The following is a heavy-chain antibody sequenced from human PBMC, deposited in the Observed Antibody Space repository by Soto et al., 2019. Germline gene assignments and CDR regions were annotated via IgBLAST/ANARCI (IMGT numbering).Heavy chain of an antibody. CDR2: LSGSGTST. CDR3: AKATTNGGWFNPFDS. D-gene: IGHD6-19*01. V-gene: IGHV3-23*01. CDR1: EFSFVNYA. Sequence: EVQLLESGGGLVQPGGSLRLSCAASEFSFVNYAMNWVRQAPGRGLEWVSGLSGSGTSTYYADSVKGRFTISRDNSRDTLFLQMNSLTADDTAVYYCAKATTNGGWFNPFDSWGQGALVTVSS. J-gene: IGHJ4*02.